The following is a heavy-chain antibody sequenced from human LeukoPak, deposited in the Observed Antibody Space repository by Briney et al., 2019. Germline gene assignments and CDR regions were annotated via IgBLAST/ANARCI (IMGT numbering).Heavy chain of an antibody. V-gene: IGHV1-69*04. CDR2: IIPILGIA. Sequence: VASVKVSCKSSGGTFSSYAISWVRQAPGQGLEWMGRIIPILGIANYAQKFQGRVTITADKSTSTAYMELSSLRSEDTAVYYCARVSRASYYGSGSQYYYYYGMDVWGQGTTVTVSS. CDR1: GGTFSSYA. D-gene: IGHD3-10*01. J-gene: IGHJ6*02. CDR3: ARVSRASYYGSGSQYYYYYGMDV.